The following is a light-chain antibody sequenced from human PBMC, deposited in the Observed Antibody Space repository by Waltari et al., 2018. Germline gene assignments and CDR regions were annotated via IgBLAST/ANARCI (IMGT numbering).Light chain of an antibody. CDR3: MQGTHWPYT. Sequence: DAVLTQSPLALPVTLGQPASISCRPSQSLVYRDGNIYLNWFQQRPGQSPRPLIYKVSDRHSGVPDRFSGSGSGTDFTLKISRVEADDIGVYYCMQGTHWPYTFGQGTKLEI. CDR1: QSLVYRDGNIY. V-gene: IGKV2-30*01. CDR2: KVS. J-gene: IGKJ2*01.